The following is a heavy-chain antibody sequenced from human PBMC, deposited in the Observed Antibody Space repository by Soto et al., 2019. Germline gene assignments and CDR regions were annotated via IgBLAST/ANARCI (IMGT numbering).Heavy chain of an antibody. CDR1: GFTFTYYA. V-gene: IGHV3-23*01. Sequence: EVQLLESGGGLVQPGGSLRLSCTASGFTFTYYAFSWVRQAPGKGLEWVSAISANGQGIYYADSVRGRFTISRDNSKNTVFLHMDSLRAEDTAVYYCAKDRDYHRDHFHYWGQGTLVTVSS. CDR2: ISANGQGI. D-gene: IGHD3-10*01. J-gene: IGHJ4*02. CDR3: AKDRDYHRDHFHY.